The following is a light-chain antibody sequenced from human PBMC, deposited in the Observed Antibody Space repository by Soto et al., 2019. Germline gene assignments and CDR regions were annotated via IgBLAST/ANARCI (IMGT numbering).Light chain of an antibody. CDR3: QQSHAFPYT. CDR1: QSVSTS. Sequence: DIQLTQSPSSLSASVGDRVIITCRASQSVSTSLNWYRQKPGKAPELLIYDASKLQSGVPSRIAGSDSGTGFTLTISSLQPEDFATYYCQQSHAFPYTFGQGTNLDIK. CDR2: DAS. V-gene: IGKV1-39*01. J-gene: IGKJ2*01.